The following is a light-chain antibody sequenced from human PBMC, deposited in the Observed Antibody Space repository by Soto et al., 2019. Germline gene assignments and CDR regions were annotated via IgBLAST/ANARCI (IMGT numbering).Light chain of an antibody. J-gene: IGLJ3*02. CDR3: AACDDSLSGWV. V-gene: IGLV1-47*01. Sequence: QSVLTQPPSASGTPGQRVTISCSGSSSNIGSTHVYWFQQLPGTAPKLLVYRSDQRPSGVPDRFSGSKSDTSASLAISGLRSEDEANYYCAACDDSLSGWVFGGGTKLTVL. CDR1: SSNIGSTH. CDR2: RSD.